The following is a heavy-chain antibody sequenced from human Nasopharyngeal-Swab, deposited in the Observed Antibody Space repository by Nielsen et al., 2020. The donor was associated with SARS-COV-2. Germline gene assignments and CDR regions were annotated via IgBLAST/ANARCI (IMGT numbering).Heavy chain of an antibody. J-gene: IGHJ5*02. Sequence: SVKVSCKASGCTFISYAIRWVRQAPGQGLEWMGGIIPIFGTANYAQKFQGRVTITTDKSTSTAYMELSSLRSEDTAVYYCSRSNLYCSGGSCYPNWFDPWGQGTLVTVSS. CDR2: IIPIFGTA. CDR1: GCTFISYA. D-gene: IGHD2-15*01. CDR3: SRSNLYCSGGSCYPNWFDP. V-gene: IGHV1-69*05.